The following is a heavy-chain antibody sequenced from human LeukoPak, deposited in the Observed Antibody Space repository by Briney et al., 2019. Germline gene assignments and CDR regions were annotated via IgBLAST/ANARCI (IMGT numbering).Heavy chain of an antibody. D-gene: IGHD6-13*01. J-gene: IGHJ4*02. CDR1: GFTFSSYW. CDR3: ARGGSTAAGPFDY. Sequence: GGSLRLSCAASGFTFSSYWMTWVRQAPGRGLEWVASIGQDGSQKFYVDSVEARFTVSRDNAKSSPSLQMNNLRAEDTAVYYCARGGSTAAGPFDYWGQGMLVTVSS. V-gene: IGHV3-7*01. CDR2: IGQDGSQK.